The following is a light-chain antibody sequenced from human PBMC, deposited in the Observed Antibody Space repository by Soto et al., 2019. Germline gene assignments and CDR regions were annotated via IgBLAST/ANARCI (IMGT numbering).Light chain of an antibody. CDR1: SSDVGSYNY. CDR3: SSYSGTNYHYV. CDR2: EVS. V-gene: IGLV2-8*01. Sequence: QSVLTQPPSASGSFGQSVTISCTGTSSDVGSYNYVSWYQQHPGKAPKLMIYEVSERPSGVPDRFSGSKSGNTASLTVSGLQADDEADYYCSSYSGTNYHYVFGTGTKVTVL. J-gene: IGLJ1*01.